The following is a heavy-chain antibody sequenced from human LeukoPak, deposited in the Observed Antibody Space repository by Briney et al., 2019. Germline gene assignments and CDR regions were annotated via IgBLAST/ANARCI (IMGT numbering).Heavy chain of an antibody. V-gene: IGHV4-38-2*02. D-gene: IGHD4-23*01. J-gene: IGHJ4*02. CDR1: GYSISSGYF. CDR3: ARRRNYGGNSGGLDY. Sequence: SETLSLTCTVSGYSISSGYFWGWIRQPPGKGLEYIGTISHVGSTSYNPSLKNRVSISVDTSKNQFSLKLSSVTAADTAVYYCARRRNYGGNSGGLDYWGQGTLVTVSS. CDR2: ISHVGST.